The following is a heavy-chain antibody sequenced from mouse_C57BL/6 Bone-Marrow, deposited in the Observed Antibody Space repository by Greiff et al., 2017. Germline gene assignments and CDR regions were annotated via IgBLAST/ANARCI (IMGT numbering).Heavy chain of an antibody. J-gene: IGHJ1*03. D-gene: IGHD1-1*01. V-gene: IGHV5-4*01. CDR3: ARKDYCGSSYEWYFDV. CDR2: ISDGGSYT. Sequence: EVQRVESGGGLVKPGGSLKLSCAASGFTFSRYAMSWVRQTPEKRLEWVATISDGGSYTYYPDNVKGRFTLSRDNAKNNLYLQMSHLKSENTAMYYCARKDYCGSSYEWYFDVWGTGTTVTVSS. CDR1: GFTFSRYA.